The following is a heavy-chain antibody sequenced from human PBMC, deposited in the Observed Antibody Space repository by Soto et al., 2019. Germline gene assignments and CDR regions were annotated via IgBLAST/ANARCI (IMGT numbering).Heavy chain of an antibody. V-gene: IGHV1-18*01. Sequence: ASVKVSCKASGYTFTNFGINWVRQAPGQGLEWVGWISTYNGNTNYAQKVQGRVTMTTDTSTSTAYMELRSLRSDDTAVYYCARGGYYDSSGSRNYHYYGMNVWGQGTTVTVSS. CDR1: GYTFTNFG. CDR3: ARGGYYDSSGSRNYHYYGMNV. J-gene: IGHJ6*02. D-gene: IGHD3-22*01. CDR2: ISTYNGNT.